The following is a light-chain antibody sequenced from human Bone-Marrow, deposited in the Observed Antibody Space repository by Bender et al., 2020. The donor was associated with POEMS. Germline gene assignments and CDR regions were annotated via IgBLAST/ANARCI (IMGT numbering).Light chain of an antibody. CDR3: QSVDTTSSQYV. Sequence: SYDLTQPPSVSVSPGRTARITCSGDELPIHYASWYQQKTGQAPVALIYKDVQRPSGIPERFSGSNSGTTVTLTINGVQAEDEADYYCQSVDTTSSQYVFGTGPTLTVL. CDR1: ELPIHY. J-gene: IGLJ1*01. V-gene: IGLV3-25*02. CDR2: KDV.